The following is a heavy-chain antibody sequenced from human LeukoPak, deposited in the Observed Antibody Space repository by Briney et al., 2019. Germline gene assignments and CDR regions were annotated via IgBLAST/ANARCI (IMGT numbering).Heavy chain of an antibody. V-gene: IGHV3-33*06. D-gene: IGHD3-10*01. J-gene: IGHJ4*02. Sequence: GGSLRLSCAASGFTFSSYGMHWVRQAPGKGLEWVAVIWYDGSNKYYADSVKGRFTISRDNSKNTLYLQMNSLRAEDTAMYYCAKGSSAGRPYYFDYWGQGTLVTVSS. CDR2: IWYDGSNK. CDR3: AKGSSAGRPYYFDY. CDR1: GFTFSSYG.